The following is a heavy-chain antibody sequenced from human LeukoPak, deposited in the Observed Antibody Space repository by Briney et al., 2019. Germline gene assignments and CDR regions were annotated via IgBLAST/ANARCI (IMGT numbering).Heavy chain of an antibody. CDR2: INPNSGGT. Sequence: ASVKVSCKASGYTFTGYYMHWVQQAPGQGPEWMGWINPNSGGTNYAQRFQGRVTMTRDTSISTAYMELSRLRSDDTAVYYCARDRSSSSWYEPYYYYGMDVWGQGTTVTVSS. V-gene: IGHV1-2*02. CDR1: GYTFTGYY. CDR3: ARDRSSSSWYEPYYYYGMDV. J-gene: IGHJ6*02. D-gene: IGHD6-13*01.